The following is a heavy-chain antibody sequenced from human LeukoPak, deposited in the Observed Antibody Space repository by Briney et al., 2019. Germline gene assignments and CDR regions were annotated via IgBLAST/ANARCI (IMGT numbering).Heavy chain of an antibody. D-gene: IGHD2-15*01. Sequence: PSETLSLTCTVSGGSISSYYWSWIRQPPGKGLEWIGYIYYSGSTNYNPSLKSRVTISVDTSKNQFSLKLSSVTAADTAVYYCARGVGYCSGGSCSVPEFWGQGTLVTVSS. CDR3: ARGVGYCSGGSCSVPEF. V-gene: IGHV4-59*12. CDR2: IYYSGST. CDR1: GGSISSYY. J-gene: IGHJ4*02.